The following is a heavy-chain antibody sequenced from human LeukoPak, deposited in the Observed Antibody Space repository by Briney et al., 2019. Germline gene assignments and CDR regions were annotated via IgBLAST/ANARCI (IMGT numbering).Heavy chain of an antibody. Sequence: GGSLRLSCAASGFTFDNYRMSWVRQAPGKGLEWVSTVNADGGNTYYADSVKGRFTISRDNSKNTLYLQMNSLRAEDTAVYYCAKDDESGPFDYWGQGTLVTVSS. D-gene: IGHD1-26*01. J-gene: IGHJ4*02. CDR2: VNADGGNT. CDR1: GFTFDNYR. V-gene: IGHV3-23*01. CDR3: AKDDESGPFDY.